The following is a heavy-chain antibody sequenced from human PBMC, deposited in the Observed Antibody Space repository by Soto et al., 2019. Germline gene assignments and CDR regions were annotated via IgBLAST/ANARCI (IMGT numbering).Heavy chain of an antibody. D-gene: IGHD7-27*01. J-gene: IGHJ4*02. CDR1: GGSISSYY. Sequence: QVQLQESGPGLVKPSETLSLTCTVSGGSISSYYWSWIRQPPGKGLEWIGYIYYRGSTNYNPSLKSRVTISVGTSKNQFTLKLSSVTAADTAVYYCARRWGTSSDFWGQGTLVTVSS. V-gene: IGHV4-59*01. CDR3: ARRWGTSSDF. CDR2: IYYRGST.